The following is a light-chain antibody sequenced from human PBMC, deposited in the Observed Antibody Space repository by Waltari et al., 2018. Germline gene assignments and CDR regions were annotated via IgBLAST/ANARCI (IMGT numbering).Light chain of an antibody. Sequence: DIQMTQSPSTLSSSGGDRVTLTCRASQSIRNWLAWYQQKPGKAPKLLIYKASTLESGVPSRFSGSGSGTEFTLTISSLQSDDFATYFCQQYNSYSTFGQGTKLEIK. J-gene: IGKJ2*01. CDR1: QSIRNW. V-gene: IGKV1-5*03. CDR3: QQYNSYST. CDR2: KAS.